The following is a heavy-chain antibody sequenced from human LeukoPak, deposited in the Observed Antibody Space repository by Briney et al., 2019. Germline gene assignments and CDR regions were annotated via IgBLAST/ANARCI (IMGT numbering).Heavy chain of an antibody. Sequence: GGSLRLSCAASGFTFSSYSMNWVRQAPGKGLEWVSSISSSSSYIYYADSVKGRFTISRDNAKNSLYLQMNSLRAEDTAVYYCAREHLRGSSGWYPTNWFDPWGQGTLVTVSS. CDR2: ISSSSSYI. V-gene: IGHV3-21*01. D-gene: IGHD6-19*01. J-gene: IGHJ5*02. CDR1: GFTFSSYS. CDR3: AREHLRGSSGWYPTNWFDP.